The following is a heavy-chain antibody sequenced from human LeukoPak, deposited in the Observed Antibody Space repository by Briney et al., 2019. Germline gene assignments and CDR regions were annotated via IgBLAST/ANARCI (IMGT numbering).Heavy chain of an antibody. Sequence: GVSLRLSCAASGFTFSNYWMSWVRQAPGKGLEWVATIKEDGSEKYYVDSVKGRFTISRDNAKNSLYLLMNSLRAEDTAVYYCARGLRSVDYWGQGTLVTVSS. CDR1: GFTFSNYW. J-gene: IGHJ4*02. V-gene: IGHV3-7*01. CDR3: ARGLRSVDY. CDR2: IKEDGSEK. D-gene: IGHD3-10*02.